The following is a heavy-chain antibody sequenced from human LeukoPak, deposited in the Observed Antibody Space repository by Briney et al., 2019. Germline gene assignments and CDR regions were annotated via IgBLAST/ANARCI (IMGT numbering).Heavy chain of an antibody. D-gene: IGHD1-20*01. CDR3: ARRESTNWYGIFDY. J-gene: IGHJ4*02. V-gene: IGHV4-59*08. CDR1: GGPISGYY. Sequence: SETLSLTCTVSGGPISGYYWSWIRQPPGKGLEWIGYMFYSGSTDYNPSLKSRVTISVDTSNNQFSLRMRSVTAADTAVYYCARRESTNWYGIFDYWGQGALVTVSS. CDR2: MFYSGST.